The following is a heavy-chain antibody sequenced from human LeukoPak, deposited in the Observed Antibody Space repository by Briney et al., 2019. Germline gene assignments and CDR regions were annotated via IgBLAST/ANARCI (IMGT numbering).Heavy chain of an antibody. J-gene: IGHJ4*02. CDR3: AGEYYYDSSGYFDY. V-gene: IGHV4-59*05. CDR1: GGSISSYY. D-gene: IGHD3-22*01. Sequence: SETLSLSCAGSGGSISSYYWSSIRQPPGKGLEWIGSIYYSGSTYYNPSLKSRVTIAVDTSKNQFSLKLSSVTAADTAVYYCAGEYYYDSSGYFDYWGQGTLVTVSS. CDR2: IYYSGST.